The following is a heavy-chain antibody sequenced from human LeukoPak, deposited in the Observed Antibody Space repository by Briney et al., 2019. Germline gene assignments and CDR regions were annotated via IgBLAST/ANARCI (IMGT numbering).Heavy chain of an antibody. D-gene: IGHD3-16*01. Sequence: ASVTVSCKPSVYSFTRNGISWVRQAPGQGLEWMAWISANSGNTNYAQNFQDRVTLTTDTSTSTAYMELRSLRSDDTAVYYCARDVNYAFDYWGQGTLVTVSS. CDR1: VYSFTRNG. V-gene: IGHV1-18*01. CDR3: ARDVNYAFDY. CDR2: ISANSGNT. J-gene: IGHJ4*02.